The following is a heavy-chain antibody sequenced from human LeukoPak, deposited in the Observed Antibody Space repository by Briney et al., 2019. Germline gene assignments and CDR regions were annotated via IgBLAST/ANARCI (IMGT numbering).Heavy chain of an antibody. V-gene: IGHV3-74*01. CDR2: INTDGSNT. CDR1: GFTFSTYW. J-gene: IGHJ4*02. D-gene: IGHD6-6*01. Sequence: GGSLRLSCAASGFTFSTYWMHRVRQAPGKGLMRVSRINTDGSNTNYADSVKGRFSISRDNAKNSLYLQMNSLRAEDTAVYYCVREYSSSSGRCFDYWGLETRVTVS. CDR3: VREYSSSSGRCFDY.